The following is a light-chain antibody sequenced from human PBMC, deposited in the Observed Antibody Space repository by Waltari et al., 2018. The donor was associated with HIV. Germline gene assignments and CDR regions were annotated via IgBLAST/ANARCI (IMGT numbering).Light chain of an antibody. CDR2: STN. Sequence: QTVVTQEPSFSVSPGGTVTLTCGLSSGYVSTSYYPTWYQKTPGQAPRTLIYSTNTRSSGVPDRFSGSILGNKAALTITGAQADDESDYYCVLYMGSGIWVFGGGTKLTVL. CDR3: VLYMGSGIWV. CDR1: SGYVSTSYY. V-gene: IGLV8-61*01. J-gene: IGLJ3*02.